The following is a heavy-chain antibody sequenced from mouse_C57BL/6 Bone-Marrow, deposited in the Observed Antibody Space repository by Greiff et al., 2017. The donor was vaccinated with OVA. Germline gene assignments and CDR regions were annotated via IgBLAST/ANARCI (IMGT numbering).Heavy chain of an antibody. V-gene: IGHV14-4*01. Sequence: VQLQQSGAELVRPGASVKLSCTASGFNIKDDYMHWVKQRPEQGLEWIGWIDPENGDTEYASKFQGKATIIVDTSSKTAYLQLSSLTAEDTAVYYCTKYRDWGQGTTLTVSS. CDR2: IDPENGDT. J-gene: IGHJ2*01. CDR1: GFNIKDDY. CDR3: TKYRD. D-gene: IGHD5-1-1*01.